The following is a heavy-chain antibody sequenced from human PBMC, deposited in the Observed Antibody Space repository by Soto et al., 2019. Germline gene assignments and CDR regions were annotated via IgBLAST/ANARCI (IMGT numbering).Heavy chain of an antibody. D-gene: IGHD2-15*01. Sequence: GASAKVSCKASGYTFTNCGISWARQAPGQGLEWMGWISAYNGNTNYAQNFQGRVTMTTDTSTSTAYMELRSLRSDDTAVYYCERGRTPIDYWGQGTLVTVSS. V-gene: IGHV1-18*01. J-gene: IGHJ4*02. CDR3: ERGRTPIDY. CDR1: GYTFTNCG. CDR2: ISAYNGNT.